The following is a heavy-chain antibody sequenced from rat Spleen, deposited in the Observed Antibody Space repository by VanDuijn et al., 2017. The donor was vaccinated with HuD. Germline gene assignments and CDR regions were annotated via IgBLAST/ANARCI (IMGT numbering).Heavy chain of an antibody. D-gene: IGHD1-3*01. CDR1: GFTFRVYG. V-gene: IGHV5-29*01. Sequence: EVRLVESGGGSVQPGRSLKLSCAGSGFTFRVYGMAWVRQAPTKGLEWVASISYDGTSTYYRDSVKGRFIISRDNAKSTLYLQMDSLRSEDTATYYCATWDYGSYWGQGVMVTVSS. CDR2: ISYDGTST. CDR3: ATWDYGSY. J-gene: IGHJ2*01.